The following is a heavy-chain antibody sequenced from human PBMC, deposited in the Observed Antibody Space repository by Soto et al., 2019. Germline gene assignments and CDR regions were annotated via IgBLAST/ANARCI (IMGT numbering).Heavy chain of an antibody. D-gene: IGHD2-15*01. Sequence: GGSLRLSCAASGFTFSSYSMNWVRQAPGKGLEWVSYISSSSSTIYYADSVKGRFTISRDNAKNSLYLQMNSLRAEDTAVYYCARGDREYCSGGSWLSSFYMDVWGKGITVTVSS. CDR1: GFTFSSYS. CDR2: ISSSSSTI. V-gene: IGHV3-48*01. J-gene: IGHJ6*03. CDR3: ARGDREYCSGGSWLSSFYMDV.